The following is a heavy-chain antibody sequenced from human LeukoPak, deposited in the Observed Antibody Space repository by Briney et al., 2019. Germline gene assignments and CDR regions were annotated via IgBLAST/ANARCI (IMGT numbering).Heavy chain of an antibody. CDR2: IYYSGST. V-gene: IGHV4-31*11. Sequence: SETLSLTCAVYGGSFSGYYWSWIRQHPGKGLEWIGYIYYSGSTYYNPSLKSRVTISVDTSKNQFSLKLSSVTAADTAVYYCARGFIAAAGSLDPWGQGTLVTVSS. CDR3: ARGFIAAAGSLDP. CDR1: GGSFSGYY. D-gene: IGHD6-13*01. J-gene: IGHJ5*02.